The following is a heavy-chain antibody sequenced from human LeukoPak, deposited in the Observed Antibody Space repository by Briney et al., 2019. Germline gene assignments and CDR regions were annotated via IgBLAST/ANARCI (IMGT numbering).Heavy chain of an antibody. Sequence: SETLSLTCTVSGGSISSSSYYWGWIRQPPGKGLEWIGSIFFIGTTYKNPSPKRRGTISVDTSKDQVSLKLSSVTAADTAVYYCARCRGDGYDFWSGYYAGYYYYYMDVWGKGTTVTVSS. CDR2: IFFIGTT. CDR1: GGSISSSSYY. V-gene: IGHV4-39*07. J-gene: IGHJ6*03. CDR3: ARCRGDGYDFWSGYYAGYYYYYMDV. D-gene: IGHD3-3*01.